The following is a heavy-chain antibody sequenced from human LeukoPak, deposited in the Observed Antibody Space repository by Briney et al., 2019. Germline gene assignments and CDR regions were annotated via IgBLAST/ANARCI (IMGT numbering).Heavy chain of an antibody. J-gene: IGHJ3*01. V-gene: IGHV3-48*01. CDR3: ARGPGGAFDF. D-gene: IGHD1-1*01. Sequence: GGSLRLSCAASGFIFSTYSMNWVRQAPGKGLEWVSYISSSSSTIYYADSVKGRFTISRDNAKNSLYLQINTLRAEDTAVYYCARGPGGAFDFWGQGAMVTVSS. CDR2: ISSSSSTI. CDR1: GFIFSTYS.